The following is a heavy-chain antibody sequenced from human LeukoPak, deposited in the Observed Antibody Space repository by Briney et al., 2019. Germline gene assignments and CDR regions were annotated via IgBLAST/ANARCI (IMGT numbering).Heavy chain of an antibody. CDR2: ISAYNGNT. V-gene: IGHV1-18*01. CDR3: ARKRLNWGYFDY. D-gene: IGHD7-27*01. Sequence: ASVKVSCKASGYTFATYGITWVRQAPGQGLEWMGWISAYNGNTNYAQKLQGRVTMTTDTSTSTAYMELRSLRSDDTAVYYCARKRLNWGYFDYWGQGTLVTVSS. CDR1: GYTFATYG. J-gene: IGHJ4*02.